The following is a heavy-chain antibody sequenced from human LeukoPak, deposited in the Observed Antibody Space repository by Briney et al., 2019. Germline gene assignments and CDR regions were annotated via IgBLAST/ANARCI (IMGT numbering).Heavy chain of an antibody. CDR1: GFTFSSYW. CDR3: ARLDGQQLTSFFDY. V-gene: IGHV3-7*01. D-gene: IGHD6-13*01. J-gene: IGHJ4*02. CDR2: IKQDGSEK. Sequence: PGGSLRLSCAASGFTFSSYWMSWVRQAPGGGLEWVANIKQDGSEKYYVDSVKGRFTISRDNAKNSLYLQMNSLRAEDTAVYYCARLDGQQLTSFFDYWGQGTLVTVSS.